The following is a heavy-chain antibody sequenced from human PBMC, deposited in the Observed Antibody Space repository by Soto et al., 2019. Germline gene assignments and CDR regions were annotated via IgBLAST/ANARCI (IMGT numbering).Heavy chain of an antibody. CDR2: IYSGGST. Sequence: EVQLVETGGGLIQPGGSLRLSCAASGFTVSSNCMSWVRQAPGKGLEWVSVIYSGGSTYYADSVKGRFTISRDNSKNTLYLQMNSLRAEDTAVYYCARGPYDSSGYSDAFDIWGQGTMVTVSS. CDR1: GFTVSSNC. D-gene: IGHD3-22*01. CDR3: ARGPYDSSGYSDAFDI. J-gene: IGHJ3*02. V-gene: IGHV3-53*02.